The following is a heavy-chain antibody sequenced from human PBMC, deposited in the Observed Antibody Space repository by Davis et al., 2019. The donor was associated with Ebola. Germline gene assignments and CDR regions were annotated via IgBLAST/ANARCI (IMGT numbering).Heavy chain of an antibody. CDR3: ARVSGGCSSNSCYLDD. D-gene: IGHD2-2*01. Sequence: PSETLSLTCAVSGGSINSNNWWPWVRQSPGKGLEWIGEIHHSGTAYYNPSLKTRVSISVDMSKNQFCLKLSSVTAADTALDFCARVSGGCSSNSCYLDDWGQGTLVTVSS. J-gene: IGHJ4*02. V-gene: IGHV4-4*02. CDR1: GGSINSNNW. CDR2: IHHSGTA.